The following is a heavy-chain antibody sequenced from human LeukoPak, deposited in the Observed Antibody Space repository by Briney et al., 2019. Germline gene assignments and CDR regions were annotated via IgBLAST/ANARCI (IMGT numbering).Heavy chain of an antibody. Sequence: ASVKVSCKASGYTFTSYGISWVRQAPGQGLEWMGWISAYNGNTNYAQKLQGRVTMTTDTSTSTAYMELRSLRSDDTAVYYCARGRYCSSTSCYSYYYMDVWGKGTTVTISS. J-gene: IGHJ6*03. CDR3: ARGRYCSSTSCYSYYYMDV. D-gene: IGHD2-2*01. CDR1: GYTFTSYG. V-gene: IGHV1-18*01. CDR2: ISAYNGNT.